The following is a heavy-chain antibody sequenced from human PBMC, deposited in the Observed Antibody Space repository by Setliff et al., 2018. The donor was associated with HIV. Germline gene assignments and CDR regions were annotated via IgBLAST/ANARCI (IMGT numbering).Heavy chain of an antibody. Sequence: PSETLSLTCTVSGDSVSSRSYYWSWIRQPPGKGLEWIGYIYYSGSTNYNPSLKSRVTISVDTSKNHFSLKLRSVTAADTAVYYCAQLGMVDDFVYWGQGTLVTVPS. CDR3: AQLGMVDDFVY. J-gene: IGHJ4*02. D-gene: IGHD1-1*01. CDR2: IYYSGST. V-gene: IGHV4-61*03. CDR1: GDSVSSRSYY.